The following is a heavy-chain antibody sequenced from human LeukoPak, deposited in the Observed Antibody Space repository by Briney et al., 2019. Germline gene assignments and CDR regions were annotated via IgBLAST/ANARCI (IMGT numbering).Heavy chain of an antibody. CDR2: ISSSSSTI. Sequence: GGSLRLSCAASGFTFSNYWMHWVRQAPGKGLEWVSYISSSSSTIYYADSVKGRFTISRDNAKNSLYLQMNSLRDEDTAVYYCARAYCSGGSCSYGLDVWGQGTTVTVSS. J-gene: IGHJ6*02. V-gene: IGHV3-48*02. CDR3: ARAYCSGGSCSYGLDV. D-gene: IGHD2-15*01. CDR1: GFTFSNYW.